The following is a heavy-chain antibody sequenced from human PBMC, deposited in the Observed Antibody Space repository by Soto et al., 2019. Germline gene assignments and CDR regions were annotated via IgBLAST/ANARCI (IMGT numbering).Heavy chain of an antibody. CDR1: GGSISSYY. V-gene: IGHV4-59*08. CDR2: IYYSGST. Sequence: SETLSLTCTVSGGSISSYYWSWIRQPPGKGLEWIGYIYYSGSTNYNPSLKSRVTISVDTSKNQFSLKLSSVTAADTAVYYCASTYSGYDSSFDYWGQGTLVTVSS. J-gene: IGHJ4*02. D-gene: IGHD5-12*01. CDR3: ASTYSGYDSSFDY.